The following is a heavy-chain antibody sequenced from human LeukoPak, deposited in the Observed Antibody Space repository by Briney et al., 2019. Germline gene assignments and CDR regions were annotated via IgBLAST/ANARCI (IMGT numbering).Heavy chain of an antibody. J-gene: IGHJ4*02. CDR3: ASRDSSWSFDY. V-gene: IGHV1-69*06. CDR1: GGTFSSYA. D-gene: IGHD6-13*01. Sequence: ASVKVPCKASGGTFSSYAISWVRQAPGQGLEWMGGIIPIFGTANYAQKFQGRVTITADKSTSTAYMELSSLRPEDTAVYYCASRDSSWSFDYWGQGTLVTVSS. CDR2: IIPIFGTA.